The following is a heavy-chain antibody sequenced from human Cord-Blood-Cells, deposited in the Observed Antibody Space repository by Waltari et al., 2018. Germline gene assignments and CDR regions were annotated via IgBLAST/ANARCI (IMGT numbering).Heavy chain of an antibody. J-gene: IGHJ3*02. Sequence: QVQLQQWGAGLLKPSETLSLTCAVYGGSFSGYYWSWIRQPPGKGLEWIGEINHSGSTNYNPSLKSRVTISVDTSKSQFSLKLSSVTAADTAVYYCARVRVGATDHDAFDIWGQGTMVTVSS. CDR1: GGSFSGYY. CDR3: ARVRVGATDHDAFDI. D-gene: IGHD1-26*01. CDR2: INHSGST. V-gene: IGHV4-34*01.